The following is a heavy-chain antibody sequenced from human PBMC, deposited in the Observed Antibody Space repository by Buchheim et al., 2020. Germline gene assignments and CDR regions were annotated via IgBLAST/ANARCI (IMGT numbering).Heavy chain of an antibody. CDR2: IKQDGSEK. CDR3: AKDIRVRPIGLQSCYFDY. CDR1: GFTFSNYW. J-gene: IGHJ4*02. V-gene: IGHV3-7*01. Sequence: EVQLVESGGGLVQPGGSLRLSCTASGFTFSNYWMTWVRQAPGKGLEWVANIKQDGSEKYYVDSVKGRFTISRDNAKNSLYLQMNSLRAEDTAVYYCAKDIRVRPIGLQSCYFDYWGQGTL. D-gene: IGHD4-11*01.